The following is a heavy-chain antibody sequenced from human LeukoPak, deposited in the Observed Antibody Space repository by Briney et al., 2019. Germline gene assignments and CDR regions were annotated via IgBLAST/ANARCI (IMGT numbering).Heavy chain of an antibody. CDR1: GGSISSSSYY. CDR2: RHYTGST. J-gene: IGHJ5*02. Sequence: SETLSLTCTVSGGSISSSSYYWGWIRQPPGKGLEWIGSRHYTGSTYYNPSLKSRVTISVDTSKNQLSLKLNSVTAADTAVYYCARHDGSPDNWFDPWDQGTLVTVSS. D-gene: IGHD3-10*01. CDR3: ARHDGSPDNWFDP. V-gene: IGHV4-39*01.